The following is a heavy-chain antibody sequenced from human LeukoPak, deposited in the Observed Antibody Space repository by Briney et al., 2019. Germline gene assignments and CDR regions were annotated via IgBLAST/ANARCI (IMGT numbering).Heavy chain of an antibody. V-gene: IGHV4-34*01. CDR3: ARNRRLGGKNCSGGSCRTYYYYGMDV. CDR2: INHSGST. D-gene: IGHD2-15*01. J-gene: IGHJ6*02. CDR1: GGSFSGYY. Sequence: KPSETLSLTCAVYGGSFSGYYWSWIRQPPGKGLEWIGEINHSGSTNYNPSLKSRVTISVDTSKNQFSLKLSSVTAADTAVYYCARNRRLGGKNCSGGSCRTYYYYGMDVRGQGTTVTVSS.